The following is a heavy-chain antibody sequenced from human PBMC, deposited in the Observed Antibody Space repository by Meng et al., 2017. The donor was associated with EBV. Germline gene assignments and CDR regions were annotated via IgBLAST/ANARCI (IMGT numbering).Heavy chain of an antibody. CDR3: ASESGRGYTPDY. Sequence: AAEVKKPWSSVKVSCKTSGGLFRYYAISWVRKAPGQGLEWRGGVLPRLGAPNYAQKFHGRVKITADESTSTHYMDLSSLRSEDTAIYDCASESGRGYTPDYWGQGTLVTVSS. D-gene: IGHD3-10*01. CDR1: GGLFRYYA. J-gene: IGHJ4*02. CDR2: VLPRLGAP. V-gene: IGHV1-69*01.